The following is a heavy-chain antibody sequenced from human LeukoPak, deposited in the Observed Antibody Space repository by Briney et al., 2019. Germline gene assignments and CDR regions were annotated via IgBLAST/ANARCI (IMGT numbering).Heavy chain of an antibody. V-gene: IGHV4-61*02. CDR2: IYTSGST. Sequence: SETLSLTCAVSGGSISSGDYSWTWIRQPPGKGLEWIGRIYTSGSTNYNPSLKSRVTMSVDTSKNQFSLKLSSVTAADTAVYYCARVHGDYPSSRIGGYNWFDPWGQGTLVTVSS. CDR3: ARVHGDYPSSRIGGYNWFDP. CDR1: GGSISSGDYS. J-gene: IGHJ5*02. D-gene: IGHD4-17*01.